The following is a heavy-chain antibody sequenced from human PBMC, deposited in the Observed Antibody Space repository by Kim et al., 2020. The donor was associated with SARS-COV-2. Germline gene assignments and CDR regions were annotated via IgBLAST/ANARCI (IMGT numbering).Heavy chain of an antibody. J-gene: IGHJ4*02. CDR1: GFTFSSYG. D-gene: IGHD3-22*01. CDR3: ARVPYYYDSSGTGHLDY. CDR2: ISYDGSNK. Sequence: RGSLRLSCAASGFTFSSYGMHWVRQAPGKGLEWVAVISYDGSNKYYADSVKGRFTISRDNSKNTLYLQMNSLRAEDTAVYYCARVPYYYDSSGTGHLDYWGQGTLVTVSS. V-gene: IGHV3-33*05.